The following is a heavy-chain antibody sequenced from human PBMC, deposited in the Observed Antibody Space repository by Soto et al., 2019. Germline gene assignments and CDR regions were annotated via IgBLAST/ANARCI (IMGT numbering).Heavy chain of an antibody. J-gene: IGHJ3*02. V-gene: IGHV1-69*04. Sequence: GASVKVSCKASGGTFSTYTISWVRQAPGQGLEWMGRIIPILGIANYAQKFQGRVTITADKFTSTAYMELSSLRSEDTAVYYCAREVPRQEGSYYPTDAFDIWGQGTMVTVSS. CDR1: GGTFSTYT. D-gene: IGHD3-10*01. CDR2: IIPILGIA. CDR3: AREVPRQEGSYYPTDAFDI.